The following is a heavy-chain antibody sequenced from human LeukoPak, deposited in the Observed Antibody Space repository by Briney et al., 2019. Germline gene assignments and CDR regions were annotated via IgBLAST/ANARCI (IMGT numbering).Heavy chain of an antibody. V-gene: IGHV4-59*12. CDR1: GGSISSYY. CDR2: ISYSGST. J-gene: IGHJ4*02. D-gene: IGHD6-19*01. Sequence: SETLSLTCTVSGGSISSYYWSWIRQPPGKGLEWIGYISYSGSTNYNPSLKSRVTISVDTSKNQFSLKLSSVTAADTAVYYCARQSQWLVPGYFDYWGQGTLVTVSP. CDR3: ARQSQWLVPGYFDY.